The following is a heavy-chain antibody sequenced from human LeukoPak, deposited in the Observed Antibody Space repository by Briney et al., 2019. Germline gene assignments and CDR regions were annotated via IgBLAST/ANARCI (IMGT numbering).Heavy chain of an antibody. V-gene: IGHV3-23*01. J-gene: IGHJ4*02. D-gene: IGHD3-22*01. CDR1: GFTFSSYA. Sequence: GGSLRLSCAASGFTFSSYAMTWVRQAPGKGLEWLSTISGSGDRTFYADSVKGRFTISRDNSKNTLYLQMNSLRAEDTAVYYCAIHDSSGYLFDYWGQGTLVTVSS. CDR2: ISGSGDRT. CDR3: AIHDSSGYLFDY.